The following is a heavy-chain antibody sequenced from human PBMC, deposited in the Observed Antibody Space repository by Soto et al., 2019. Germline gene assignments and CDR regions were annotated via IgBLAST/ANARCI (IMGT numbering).Heavy chain of an antibody. CDR2: ISSTAGRTS. CDR1: GFTFNTYP. Sequence: EVQLLQSGGGFRPPGGSVRLSCATSGFTFNTYPMTWVRQAPGKGLEWVASISSTAGRTSSYADSVKGRFALARDFFDNSLYLEMNNLGVDGQAVYFCAKGGLSFHFRMEVWGQGAQGTLSS. D-gene: IGHD3-16*01. CDR3: AKGGLSFHFRMEV. J-gene: IGHJ6*02. V-gene: IGHV3-23*01.